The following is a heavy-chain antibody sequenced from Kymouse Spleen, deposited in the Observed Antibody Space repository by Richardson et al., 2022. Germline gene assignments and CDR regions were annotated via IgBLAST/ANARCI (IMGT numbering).Heavy chain of an antibody. CDR3: AKGPYCTNGVCPDAFDI. J-gene: IGHJ3*02. CDR2: INHSGST. CDR1: GGSFSGYY. D-gene: IGHD2-8*01. V-gene: IGHV4-34*01. Sequence: QVQLQQWGAGLLKPSETLSLTCAVYGGSFSGYYWSWIRQPPGKGLEWIGEINHSGSTNYNPSLKSRVTISVDTSKNQFSLKLSSVTAADTAVYYCAKGPYCTNGVCPDAFDIWGQGTMVTVSS.